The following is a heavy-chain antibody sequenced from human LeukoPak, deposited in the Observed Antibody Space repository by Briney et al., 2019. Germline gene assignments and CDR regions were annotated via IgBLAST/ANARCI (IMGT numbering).Heavy chain of an antibody. Sequence: GGSLRLSCAASAFSLNAYNMNWVRQAPGKGLEWVSSISYTGTYIYYADSVKGRFTISRDNAQNSLYLQMNSLRAEDTAIYYCVKDRGTYRPIDYWGQGTLVTVSS. V-gene: IGHV3-21*04. CDR1: AFSLNAYN. D-gene: IGHD1-26*01. J-gene: IGHJ4*02. CDR2: ISYTGTYI. CDR3: VKDRGTYRPIDY.